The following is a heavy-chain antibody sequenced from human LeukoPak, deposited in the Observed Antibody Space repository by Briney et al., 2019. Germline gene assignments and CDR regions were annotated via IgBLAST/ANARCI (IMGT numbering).Heavy chain of an antibody. V-gene: IGHV3-30*18. D-gene: IGHD6-13*01. J-gene: IGHJ4*02. CDR3: AKDREGSSWFDY. Sequence: PGRSLRLSCAASGFTFSSYGMHWVRQAPGKGLEWVAVISYDGSNKYYADSVKGRFTISRDNSKNTLYLQMNSLRAEDTGVYYCAKDREGSSWFDYWGQGTLSPSPQ. CDR2: ISYDGSNK. CDR1: GFTFSSYG.